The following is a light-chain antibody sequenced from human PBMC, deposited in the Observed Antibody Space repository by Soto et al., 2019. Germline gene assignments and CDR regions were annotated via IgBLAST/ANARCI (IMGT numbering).Light chain of an antibody. CDR3: QVYGPSPPIT. V-gene: IGKV3-20*01. J-gene: IGKJ5*01. CDR1: QRISNN. CDR2: GAS. Sequence: EIVLTQSPASLSVSPGERATLSCRASQRISNNLAWYQQRGGQSPRLLIYGASTRATGISERFSGSGSGTDFTLTISRLEPEDFAVYYCQVYGPSPPITFGQGTRLEIK.